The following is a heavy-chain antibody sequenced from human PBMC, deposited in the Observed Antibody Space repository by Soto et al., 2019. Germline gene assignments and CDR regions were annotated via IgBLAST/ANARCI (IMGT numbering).Heavy chain of an antibody. J-gene: IGHJ6*02. CDR2: IDSDGSIT. CDR3: ERGRPYGMDV. CDR1: GFTFGSYW. Sequence: EVQLVESGGGLVQPGGSLRVSCAASGFTFGSYWMNWVRQAPGKGLVWVSRIDSDGSITTYSESVKGRFTTSRDNAKNTLYLQMRRLRVEDTAVYYCERGRPYGMDVWGQGTTVTVSS. V-gene: IGHV3-74*01.